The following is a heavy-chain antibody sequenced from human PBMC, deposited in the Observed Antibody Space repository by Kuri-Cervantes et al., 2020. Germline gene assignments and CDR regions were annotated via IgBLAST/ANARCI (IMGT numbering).Heavy chain of an antibody. CDR2: ISGSGGST. D-gene: IGHD3-22*01. J-gene: IGHJ6*02. V-gene: IGHV3-23*01. CDR3: ANRRTLYYYDSSGYLMDV. CDR1: GFTSSSYA. Sequence: GGSLRLSCAASGFTSSSYAMSWVRQAPGKGLEWVSAISGSGGSTYYADSVKGRFTISRDNSKNTLYLHMNSLRAEDTAVYYCANRRTLYYYDSSGYLMDVWGQGTTVTVSS.